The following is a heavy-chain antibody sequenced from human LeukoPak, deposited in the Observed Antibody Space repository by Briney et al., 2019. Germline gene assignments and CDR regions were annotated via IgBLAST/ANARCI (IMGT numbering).Heavy chain of an antibody. D-gene: IGHD3-3*01. CDR1: GGTFSSHA. CDR3: ARGWFFGVVILSWFDP. V-gene: IGHV1-69*05. J-gene: IGHJ5*02. CDR2: PIPIFGTA. Sequence: ASVKVSCKASGGTFSSHAISWVRQARGQGLQWMGAPIPIFGTANYAQKFQGRVTITTDESTSTAYMELSSLRSEDTAVYYCARGWFFGVVILSWFDPWGQGTLVTVSS.